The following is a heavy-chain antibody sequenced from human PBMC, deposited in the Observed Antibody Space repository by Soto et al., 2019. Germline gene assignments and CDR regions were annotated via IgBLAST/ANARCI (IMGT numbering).Heavy chain of an antibody. D-gene: IGHD3-16*01. Sequence: PGGSLRLSCAVSGFSFREYGMYWVRQAPGNGLDWVAVISYDGSKTDYTNPVKSRFTISRDNSKKTLYLQMNGLRAEETAVYYCAKDAISDDGIWLMDSWGQGAVVTVSS. CDR1: GFSFREYG. CDR3: AKDAISDDGIWLMDS. CDR2: ISYDGSKT. V-gene: IGHV3-33*05. J-gene: IGHJ5*02.